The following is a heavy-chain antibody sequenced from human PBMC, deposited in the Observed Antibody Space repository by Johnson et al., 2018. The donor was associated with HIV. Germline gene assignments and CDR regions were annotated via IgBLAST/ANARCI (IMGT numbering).Heavy chain of an antibody. CDR3: TTPSGSYVSSYDAFDI. J-gene: IGHJ3*02. Sequence: VQLVESGGGLVQPGRSLRLSCAASGFTFDEYAMHWVRQAPGKGLEWVSGISWNSGSIGYGDSVKGRFTISRDDSKNTLYLQMNSLKTEDTAVYYCTTPSGSYVSSYDAFDIWGQGTMVTVSS. D-gene: IGHD1-26*01. V-gene: IGHV3-9*01. CDR2: ISWNSGSI. CDR1: GFTFDEYA.